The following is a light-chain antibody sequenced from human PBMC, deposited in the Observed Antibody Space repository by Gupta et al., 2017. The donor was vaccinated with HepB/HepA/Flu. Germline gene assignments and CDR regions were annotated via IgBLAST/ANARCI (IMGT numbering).Light chain of an antibody. V-gene: IGKV1-39*01. CDR3: QQSYSTPLT. Sequence: DIQMTQSPSSLSASVGDRVTLTCRASQSISSYLNWYQQKPGKAPKLLVYAASTLQTGVPSRFSGSGSWTDFTLTSSSLQPEDFATYYCQQSYSTPLTFGPGTKVEIK. CDR1: QSISSY. CDR2: AAS. J-gene: IGKJ3*01.